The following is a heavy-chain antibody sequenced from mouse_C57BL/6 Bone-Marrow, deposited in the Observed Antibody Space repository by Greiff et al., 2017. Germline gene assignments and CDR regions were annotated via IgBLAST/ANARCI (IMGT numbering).Heavy chain of an antibody. Sequence: QVQLQQPGAELVKPGASVKLSCTASGYTFTSYWMHWVKQRPGQGLEWIGMIHPNSGSTNYNEKLKSKATLTVDQSASTAYMQLSSLTSEDSAVYYCARGLWVCWGRGTALTVS. J-gene: IGHJ2*01. V-gene: IGHV1-64*01. CDR3: ARGLWVC. CDR1: GYTFTSYW. CDR2: IHPNSGST. D-gene: IGHD3-1*01.